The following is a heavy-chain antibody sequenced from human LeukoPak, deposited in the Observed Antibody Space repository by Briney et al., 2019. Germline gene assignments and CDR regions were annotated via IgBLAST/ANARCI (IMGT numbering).Heavy chain of an antibody. CDR2: ISSSGSTI. J-gene: IGHJ5*02. D-gene: IGHD3-9*01. CDR3: ARGGYFGWFDP. CDR1: GFTFSSYE. Sequence: GGSLRLSCAAFGFTFSSYEMNWVRQAPGKGLEWVSYISSSGSTIYYADSVKGRFTISRDNAKNSLYLQMNSLRAEDTAVYYCARGGYFGWFDPWGQGTLVTVSS. V-gene: IGHV3-48*03.